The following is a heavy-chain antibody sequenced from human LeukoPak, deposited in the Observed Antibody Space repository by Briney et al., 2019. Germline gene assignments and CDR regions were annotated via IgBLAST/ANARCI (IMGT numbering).Heavy chain of an antibody. Sequence: ASVNVSCKASGYTFTNDGISWVRQAPGQGLEWMGWIGTKSGSTNYAPSLQARVTLTTDTSSTTAYMELRSLTSDDTAAYYCARTPLGKMHAFDIWGQGTIVIGSS. CDR1: GYTFTNDG. D-gene: IGHD7-27*01. CDR2: IGTKSGST. CDR3: ARTPLGKMHAFDI. V-gene: IGHV1-18*01. J-gene: IGHJ3*02.